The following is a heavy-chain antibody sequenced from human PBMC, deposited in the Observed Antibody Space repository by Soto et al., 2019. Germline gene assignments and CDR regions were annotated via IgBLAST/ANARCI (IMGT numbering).Heavy chain of an antibody. CDR1: GGSFSGYY. CDR3: AGGGCSGGSCYSPLGWFAP. Sequence: QVQLQQWGAGLLKPSETLSLTCAVYGGSFSGYYWSWIREPPGKGLEWIGEINHSGSTNYNPSLKSRVTISVDTSKNQFALKLSSVTAADTAVYYCAGGGCSGGSCYSPLGWFAPWCQGTLVTVSS. D-gene: IGHD2-15*01. V-gene: IGHV4-34*01. J-gene: IGHJ5*02. CDR2: INHSGST.